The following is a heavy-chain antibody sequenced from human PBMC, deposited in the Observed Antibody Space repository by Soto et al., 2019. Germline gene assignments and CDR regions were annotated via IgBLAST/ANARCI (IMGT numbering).Heavy chain of an antibody. CDR1: GLTFSSYG. CDR2: IWYDGNKK. Sequence: GGSLRLSCAASGLTFSSYGMHWVRQAPGKGLEWVAVIWYDGNKKYYADSVKGRFTISRDNSKNTLYLQMNSLRAEDTAVYYCARDHADWSALDIWGQGTMVTVSS. V-gene: IGHV3-33*01. J-gene: IGHJ3*02. D-gene: IGHD3-3*01. CDR3: ARDHADWSALDI.